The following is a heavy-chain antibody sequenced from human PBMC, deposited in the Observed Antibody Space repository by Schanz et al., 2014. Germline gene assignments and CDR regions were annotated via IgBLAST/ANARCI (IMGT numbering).Heavy chain of an antibody. CDR3: ARWFLIRGVILDS. Sequence: EVQLLESGGGLVQPGGSLKLSCAASGLIFSNYVMSWVRQAPGKGLEWVSSINTGGDSTYYADSVKGRFTTSRDNSRDTVYLQMNSLRADDTAMYYCARWFLIRGVILDSWGQGTLVTVSS. V-gene: IGHV3-23*01. D-gene: IGHD3-10*01. J-gene: IGHJ4*02. CDR1: GLIFSNYV. CDR2: INTGGDST.